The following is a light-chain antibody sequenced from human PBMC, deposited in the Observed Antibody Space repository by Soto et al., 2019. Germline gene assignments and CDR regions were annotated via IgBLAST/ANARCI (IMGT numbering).Light chain of an antibody. CDR3: GSHAGSNSWV. CDR2: AVT. Sequence: QSALTQPPSASGSPGQSVTISCTGTSSDVGGYNYVSWYQQHPGKAPKLIIYAVTKRPSGVPARFSGSKSGNTASLTLSGLQPEDEADYYCGSHAGSNSWVFGGGAKLTVL. CDR1: SSDVGGYNY. J-gene: IGLJ3*02. V-gene: IGLV2-8*01.